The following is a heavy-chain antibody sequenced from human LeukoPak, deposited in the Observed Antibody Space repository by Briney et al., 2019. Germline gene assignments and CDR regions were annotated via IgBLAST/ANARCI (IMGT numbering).Heavy chain of an antibody. CDR2: IVGSGGST. CDR1: GFMFSSYV. J-gene: IGHJ6*03. Sequence: GGSQRLSCTASGFMFSSYVMTWVRQAPGKGLEWVSGIVGSGGSTYYADPVKGRFTISRDNSKNTLYLQMNNVRAEDTAVYYCAKASIYYYMDVWGRGTTVTVS. V-gene: IGHV3-23*01. D-gene: IGHD2/OR15-2a*01. CDR3: AKASIYYYMDV.